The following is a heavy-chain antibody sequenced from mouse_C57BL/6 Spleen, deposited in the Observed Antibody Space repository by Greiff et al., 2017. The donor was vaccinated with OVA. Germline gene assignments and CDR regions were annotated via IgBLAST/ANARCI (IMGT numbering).Heavy chain of an antibody. V-gene: IGHV5-17*01. Sequence: EVQLVESGAGLVKPGGSLKLSCEASGFTFTDYGMHWVRQAPEKGLEWVAYISSGSSTIYYADTLKGRSTISRDKARNTLFLQMTSLRSEDTAMYYCSRQDGLDYWGQGTLVTVSA. CDR3: SRQDGLDY. CDR1: GFTFTDYG. J-gene: IGHJ3*01. CDR2: ISSGSSTI.